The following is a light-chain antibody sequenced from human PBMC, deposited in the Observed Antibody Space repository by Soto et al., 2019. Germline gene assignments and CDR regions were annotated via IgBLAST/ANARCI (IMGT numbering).Light chain of an antibody. J-gene: IGLJ2*01. CDR1: SSNVGSNY. CDR2: RDN. V-gene: IGLV1-47*01. CDR3: AVWDDSLSGLV. Sequence: QSVLTQTPSASGTPGQRVTISCSGSSSNVGSNYVYWYQQPPGTAPKLLIHRDNQRPSVVPARFSGSKSGTSASLAISGLRSEDEADYYCAVWDDSLSGLVFGGGTKVTVL.